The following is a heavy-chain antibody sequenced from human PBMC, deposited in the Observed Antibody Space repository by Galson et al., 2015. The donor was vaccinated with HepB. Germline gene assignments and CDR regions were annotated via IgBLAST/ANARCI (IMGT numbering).Heavy chain of an antibody. CDR1: GYSFTNYW. Sequence: QSGAEVKKPGESLKISCKGSGYSFTNYWIGWVRQMPGKDLEWMGIIYPDDSDTRYSPSFQGQVTISADKSISTAYLQWSSLKASDTAIYYCARQGASYDFWSGLRHWFDPWGQGTLVTVSS. CDR3: ARQGASYDFWSGLRHWFDP. J-gene: IGHJ5*02. V-gene: IGHV5-51*01. CDR2: IYPDDSDT. D-gene: IGHD3-3*01.